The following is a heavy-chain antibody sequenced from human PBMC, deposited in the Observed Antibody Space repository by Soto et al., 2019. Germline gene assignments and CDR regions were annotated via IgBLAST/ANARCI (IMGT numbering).Heavy chain of an antibody. CDR1: GGSMRNYF. D-gene: IGHD6-13*01. Sequence: EALYVTCAVSGGSMRNYFWTWIRQPPGKGLEWIGYIHYSGTTSFFPSYNPSLRSRVTISEDTSKNQFSLKLLSVTTADTAVYFCAAGEASSRNLAPCYLDFWGQGTLVTVS. J-gene: IGHJ4*02. CDR3: AAGEASSRNLAPCYLDF. CDR2: IHYSGTT. V-gene: IGHV4-59*01.